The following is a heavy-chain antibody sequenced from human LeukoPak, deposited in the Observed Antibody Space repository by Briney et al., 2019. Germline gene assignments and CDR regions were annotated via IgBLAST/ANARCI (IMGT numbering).Heavy chain of an antibody. D-gene: IGHD3-10*01. J-gene: IGHJ5*02. V-gene: IGHV1-2*02. CDR2: INPNSGGT. Sequence: ASVKVSCKASGYTFTGYYMHWVRQAPGQELAWMGWINPNSGGTNYAQKFQGRVTMTRDTSISTAYMELNRLRSDDTAVYYCARDPGLLWPAWGQGTLVTVSS. CDR1: GYTFTGYY. CDR3: ARDPGLLWPA.